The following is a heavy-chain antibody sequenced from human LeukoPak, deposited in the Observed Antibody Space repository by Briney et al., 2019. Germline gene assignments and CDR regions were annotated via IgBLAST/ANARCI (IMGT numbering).Heavy chain of an antibody. D-gene: IGHD2-2*01. V-gene: IGHV1-69*05. J-gene: IGHJ5*02. CDR1: GGTFSSYA. Sequence: SVKVSCKASGGTFSSYAISWVRQAPGQGLEWMGGIIPIFGTANYAQKFQGRVTITTDESTSTAYMELSSLRSDDTAVYYCARGGEDIVVVPAALNWFDPWGQGTLVTVSS. CDR2: IIPIFGTA. CDR3: ARGGEDIVVVPAALNWFDP.